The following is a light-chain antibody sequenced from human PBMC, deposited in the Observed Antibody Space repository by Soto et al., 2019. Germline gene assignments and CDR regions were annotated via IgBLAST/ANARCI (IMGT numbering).Light chain of an antibody. V-gene: IGKV1-5*01. J-gene: IGKJ1*01. CDR1: QSISSW. CDR3: QQYNAYPWT. Sequence: GDRVTITCRASQSISSWLAWYQQKPGKAPKLLIYDASSLESGVPSRFSGSGSGTEFTLTISSLQPDDFATYYCQQYNAYPWTFGQGTKVDIK. CDR2: DAS.